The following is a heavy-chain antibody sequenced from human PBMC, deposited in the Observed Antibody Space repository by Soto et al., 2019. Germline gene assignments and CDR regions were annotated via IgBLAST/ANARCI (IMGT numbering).Heavy chain of an antibody. V-gene: IGHV4-31*03. Sequence: SETLFLTCTVSGGSISSGGYYWSWIRQHPGKGLEWIGYIYYSGSTYYNPSLKSRVTISVDTSKNQFSLNLSSVTAADTAVYYCARRYSNNNWFDPWGQGTLVTVSS. CDR2: IYYSGST. CDR1: GGSISSGGYY. CDR3: ARRYSNNNWFDP. J-gene: IGHJ5*02. D-gene: IGHD4-4*01.